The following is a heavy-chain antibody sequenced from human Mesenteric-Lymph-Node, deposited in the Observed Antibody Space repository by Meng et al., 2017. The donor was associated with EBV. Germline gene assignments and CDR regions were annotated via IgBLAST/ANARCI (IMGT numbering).Heavy chain of an antibody. Sequence: VQLQQWAGGLLKLSETLSLTCAVYGGSFSGYYWTWIRQSPGEGLEWIGEINRSGSSSYNPSLKSRVTLSVDTSKNHFSLRLTSVTAADTALYYCATGGILGGFGTWGQGALVTVSS. J-gene: IGHJ5*02. V-gene: IGHV4-34*01. CDR1: GGSFSGYY. CDR3: ATGGILGGFGT. D-gene: IGHD3-16*01. CDR2: INRSGSS.